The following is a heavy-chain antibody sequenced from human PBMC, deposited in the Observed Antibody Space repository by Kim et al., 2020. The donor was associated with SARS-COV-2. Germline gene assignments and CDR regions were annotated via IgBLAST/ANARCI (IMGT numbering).Heavy chain of an antibody. J-gene: IGHJ6*02. Sequence: RFKDRITMTRDTSASSAYMGLSSLRSEDTAVYYCAREGRCSGRTQDGMDVWGQGTTVTVSS. CDR3: AREGRCSGRTQDGMDV. V-gene: IGHV1-3*01. D-gene: IGHD3-10*02.